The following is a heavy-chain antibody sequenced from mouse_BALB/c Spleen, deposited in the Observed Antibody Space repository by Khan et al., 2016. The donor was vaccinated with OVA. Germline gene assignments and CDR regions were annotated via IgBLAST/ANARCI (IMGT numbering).Heavy chain of an antibody. CDR1: GFSLITYG. CDR3: ARKSYRYDFTY. V-gene: IGHV2-4-1*01. Sequence: VQLQESGPGLVQPSQSLSITCTVSGFSLITYGVHWVRQSPGKGLEWLGVIWSGGSTDYNAAFISRLSISKDNPKSQVFFKMNSLQADDTAIYYWARKSYRYDFTYWGRGTLVTVSA. CDR2: IWSGGST. J-gene: IGHJ3*01. D-gene: IGHD2-12*01.